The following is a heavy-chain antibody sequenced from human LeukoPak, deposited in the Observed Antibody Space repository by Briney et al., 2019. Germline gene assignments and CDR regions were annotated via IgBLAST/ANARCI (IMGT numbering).Heavy chain of an antibody. CDR1: GFTFSSYW. Sequence: GGSLRLSCAASGFTFSSYWMRWVRQAPGKGLEWVSVISGGGSTFYADSVKGRFTISRDNSKNTLYLQMNSLRAEDTAVYYCARDGTGTYAFDIWGQGTMVTVSS. CDR2: ISGGGST. CDR3: ARDGTGTYAFDI. J-gene: IGHJ3*02. V-gene: IGHV3-53*01. D-gene: IGHD1-1*01.